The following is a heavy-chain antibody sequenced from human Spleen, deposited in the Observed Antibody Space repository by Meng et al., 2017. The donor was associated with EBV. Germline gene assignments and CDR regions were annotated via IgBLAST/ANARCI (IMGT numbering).Heavy chain of an antibody. V-gene: IGHV4-59*01. Sequence: VPMQAWAPGLGKPAEGLCLDLIVSVCSIRSYYWRSIRQPAGKGLGWFGYGYYSGSSKYNPLLKSRVTIALDTSKNHFSLKVRSVTDADTAMYSCARDDGVSVDPWGQGTLVTVSS. D-gene: IGHD4-17*01. J-gene: IGHJ5*02. CDR2: GYYSGSS. CDR3: ARDDGVSVDP. CDR1: VCSIRSYY.